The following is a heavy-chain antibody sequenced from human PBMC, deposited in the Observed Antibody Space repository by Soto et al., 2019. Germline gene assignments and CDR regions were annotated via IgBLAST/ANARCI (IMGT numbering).Heavy chain of an antibody. CDR2: ISYDGSNK. Sequence: GGSLRLSCAASGFTFSSYGMHWVRQAPGKGLEWVAVISYDGSNKYYADSVKGRFTISRDNSKNTLYLQMNSLRAEDTAVYYCAKDRYYDFWSAPTSWFDPWGQGTLVTVSS. D-gene: IGHD3-3*01. CDR3: AKDRYYDFWSAPTSWFDP. V-gene: IGHV3-30*18. J-gene: IGHJ5*02. CDR1: GFTFSSYG.